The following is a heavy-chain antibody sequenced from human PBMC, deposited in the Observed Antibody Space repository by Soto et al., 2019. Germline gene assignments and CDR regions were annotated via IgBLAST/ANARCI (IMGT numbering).Heavy chain of an antibody. D-gene: IGHD1-26*01. J-gene: IGHJ5*02. V-gene: IGHV3-30*18. Sequence: QVQLVESGGGVVQPGRSLRLSCAASGFTFSSYGMHWVRQAPGKGLEWVAVISYDGSNKYYADSVKGRFTISRDNSKNTLYLQMNSVRAEDTAVYYCAKYSGDPWGQGTLVTVSS. CDR1: GFTFSSYG. CDR2: ISYDGSNK. CDR3: AKYSGDP.